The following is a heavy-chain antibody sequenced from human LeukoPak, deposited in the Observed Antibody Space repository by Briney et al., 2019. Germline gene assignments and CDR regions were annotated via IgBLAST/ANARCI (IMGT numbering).Heavy chain of an antibody. CDR3: ARTPEGYSYGLYYFDY. Sequence: GGSLRLSCAASGFTFSDYYMSWIRQAPGKGLEWVSYISSSGSTICYADSVKGRFTISRDNAKNSLYLQMNSLRAEDTAVYYCARTPEGYSYGLYYFDYWGQGTLVTVSS. J-gene: IGHJ4*02. CDR1: GFTFSDYY. D-gene: IGHD5-18*01. V-gene: IGHV3-11*01. CDR2: ISSSGSTI.